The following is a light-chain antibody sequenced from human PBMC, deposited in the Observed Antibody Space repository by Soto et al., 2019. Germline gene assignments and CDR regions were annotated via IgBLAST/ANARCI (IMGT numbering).Light chain of an antibody. CDR1: SSDVGGHNY. Sequence: QSVLTQPASVSGSPGQSITISCTGTSSDVGGHNYVSWYQHHPGEAPKLIMSEVTFRPSGVSNRFSGSKSGNTASLTISGLQAEDEADYYCSSFTSTSTLLFGGGTKVTVL. CDR3: SSFTSTSTLL. V-gene: IGLV2-14*01. CDR2: EVT. J-gene: IGLJ2*01.